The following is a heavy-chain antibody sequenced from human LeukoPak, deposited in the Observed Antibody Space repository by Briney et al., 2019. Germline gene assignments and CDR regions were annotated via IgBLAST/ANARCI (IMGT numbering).Heavy chain of an antibody. CDR1: GFTFSDYT. V-gene: IGHV3-30-3*01. Sequence: PGRSLRLSCATSGFTFSDYTMHWVRQAPGKGLEWVPVISFGVNNEYYADSVKGRFTISRDISKNTLYLQMNSLRPEDTAVYYCARSRTLWGWSSGYLDYWGQGTLVTVSS. CDR3: ARSRTLWGWSSGYLDY. D-gene: IGHD1-26*01. J-gene: IGHJ4*02. CDR2: ISFGVNNE.